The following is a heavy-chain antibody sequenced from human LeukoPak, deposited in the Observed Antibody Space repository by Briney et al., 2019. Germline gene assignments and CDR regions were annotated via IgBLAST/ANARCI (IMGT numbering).Heavy chain of an antibody. D-gene: IGHD2-8*01. Sequence: PGGSLRLSCAGSGFTFSSYAMHWVRQAPGKGLEYVSGISSNGGSTYHANSVKGRFTISRDNSKNTLYLQMGSLRAEDMAVYYCAREYCTNGVCYKRFDYWGKGTTVTVSS. V-gene: IGHV3-64*01. CDR1: GFTFSSYA. CDR3: AREYCTNGVCYKRFDY. J-gene: IGHJ6*04. CDR2: ISSNGGST.